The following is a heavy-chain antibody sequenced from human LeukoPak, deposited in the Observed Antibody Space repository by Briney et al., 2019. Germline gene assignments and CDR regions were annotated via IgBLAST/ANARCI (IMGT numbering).Heavy chain of an antibody. Sequence: GGSLRLSCAASGFTFSNYGMQWVRQAPGKGLEWVTFISYDGSNKYYADSVKGRFTISRDNSKKTVYLQMNSLRAEDTAVYYCARADTGFLYDFWSGLQQNQFDYWGQGTLVTVSS. J-gene: IGHJ4*02. CDR1: GFTFSNYG. V-gene: IGHV3-30*03. CDR3: ARADTGFLYDFWSGLQQNQFDY. CDR2: ISYDGSNK. D-gene: IGHD3-3*01.